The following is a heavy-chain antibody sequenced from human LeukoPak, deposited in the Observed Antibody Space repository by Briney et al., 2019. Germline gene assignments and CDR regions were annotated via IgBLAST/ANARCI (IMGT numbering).Heavy chain of an antibody. CDR2: INPSGGST. V-gene: IGHV1-46*01. CDR1: GYSFTSYY. J-gene: IGHJ3*02. Sequence: ASVKVSCKASGYSFTSYYMHWVRQAPGQGLEWMGIINPSGGSTSYAQKFQGRVTMTRDMSTSTVYMELSSLRSEDTAVYYCARETIAAAGKGEDALDIWGQGTMVTVSS. D-gene: IGHD6-13*01. CDR3: ARETIAAAGKGEDALDI.